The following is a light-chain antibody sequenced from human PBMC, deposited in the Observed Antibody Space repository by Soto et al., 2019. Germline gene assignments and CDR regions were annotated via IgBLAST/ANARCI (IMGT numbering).Light chain of an antibody. V-gene: IGKV1-5*01. CDR3: QQYNGYPLT. Sequence: DIQMTQSPSTLSASVGDRVTITCRASQTLRTWLAWYQQKPGKAPKLLIYDVSILQSGVPSRFRGSGSGTEFTLTISSLQPDDFATYYCQQYNGYPLTFGGGTKVDFK. J-gene: IGKJ4*01. CDR1: QTLRTW. CDR2: DVS.